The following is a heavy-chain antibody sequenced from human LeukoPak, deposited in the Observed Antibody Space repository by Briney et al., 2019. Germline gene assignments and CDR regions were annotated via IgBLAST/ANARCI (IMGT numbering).Heavy chain of an antibody. CDR1: VFTFRIYS. D-gene: IGHD5-18*01. V-gene: IGHV3-21*01. J-gene: IGHJ4*02. Sequence: GGSLRLSCAPSVFTFRIYSMNGVRHAPGEGLGWVSSISSSSSYIYYADSVKGRFTISRDNAKNSLYLQMNSLRAEDTAVYYCARFSDTAMVIDYWGQGTLVTVSS. CDR2: ISSSSSYI. CDR3: ARFSDTAMVIDY.